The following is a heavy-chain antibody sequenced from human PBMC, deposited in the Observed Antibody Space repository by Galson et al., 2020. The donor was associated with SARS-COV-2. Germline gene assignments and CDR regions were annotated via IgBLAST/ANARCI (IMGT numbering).Heavy chain of an antibody. J-gene: IGHJ6*02. CDR3: ARVGGMATTPANYYYYGLDV. CDR1: GFPFSSYS. V-gene: IGHV3-21*01. D-gene: IGHD2-15*01. Sequence: GGSLRLSCAASGFPFSSYSMNWVRQAPGKGLEWVSSISAGSSYIYYADSVKGRFTISRDNAKNSLYLQINSLRAEDTAVYYCARVGGMATTPANYYYYGLDVWGQGTTVTVSS. CDR2: ISAGSSYI.